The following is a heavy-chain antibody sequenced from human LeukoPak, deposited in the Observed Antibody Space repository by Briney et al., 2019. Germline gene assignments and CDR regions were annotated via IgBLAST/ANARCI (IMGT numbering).Heavy chain of an antibody. CDR2: IYYSGST. Sequence: PSETLSLTCTVSGGSISSSSYYWGWIRQPPGKGLEWIGSIYYSGSTYYNPSLKSRVTISVDTSKNQFSLKLSSVTAADTAVYYCARRGDSSGYYYPLDPWGQGTLVTVSS. V-gene: IGHV4-39*01. CDR3: ARRGDSSGYYYPLDP. J-gene: IGHJ5*02. D-gene: IGHD3-22*01. CDR1: GGSISSSSYY.